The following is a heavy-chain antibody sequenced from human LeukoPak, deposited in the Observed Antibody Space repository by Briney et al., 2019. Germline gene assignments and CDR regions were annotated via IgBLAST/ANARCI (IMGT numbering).Heavy chain of an antibody. Sequence: ASVKVSCKASGYTFTGYYIHWVRQAPGQGLEWMGWINPNSGDTNYAQKFQGRVTMTRDTSISTAYMELSRLRSDDTALYYCARDGGGIVALFSDYWGQGTLVAVSS. D-gene: IGHD2-15*01. J-gene: IGHJ4*02. CDR3: ARDGGGIVALFSDY. CDR2: INPNSGDT. V-gene: IGHV1-2*02. CDR1: GYTFTGYY.